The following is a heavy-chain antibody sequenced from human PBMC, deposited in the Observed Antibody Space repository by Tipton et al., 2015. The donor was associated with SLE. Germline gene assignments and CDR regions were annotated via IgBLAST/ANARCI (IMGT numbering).Heavy chain of an antibody. J-gene: IGHJ3*02. V-gene: IGHV4-4*08. Sequence: LRLSCTVSGGSISSYYWSWIRQPPGKGLEWIGYIYTSVSTNYNPSLKSRVTISVDTSKNQFSLKLSSVTAADTAVYYCARRPDGFDIWGQETMVTVSS. CDR1: GGSISSYY. CDR3: ARRPDGFDI. CDR2: IYTSVST.